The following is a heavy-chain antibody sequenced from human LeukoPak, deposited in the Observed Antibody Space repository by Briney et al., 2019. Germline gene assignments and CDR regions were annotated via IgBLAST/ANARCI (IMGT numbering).Heavy chain of an antibody. CDR2: ISGSGGST. V-gene: IGHV3-23*01. CDR1: GFTFSSYA. D-gene: IGHD6-19*01. J-gene: IGHJ4*02. CDR3: AKAGTIAVAVDFDY. Sequence: PGGSLRLPCAASGFTFSSYAMSWVRQAPGKGLEWVSAISGSGGSTYYADSVKGRFTISRDNSKNTLYLQMNSLRAEDTAVYYCAKAGTIAVAVDFDYWGQGTLVTVSS.